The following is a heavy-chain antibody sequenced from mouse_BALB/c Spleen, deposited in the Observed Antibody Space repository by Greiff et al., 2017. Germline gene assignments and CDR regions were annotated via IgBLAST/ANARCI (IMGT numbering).Heavy chain of an antibody. D-gene: IGHD1-1*01. J-gene: IGHJ2*01. V-gene: IGHV5-17*02. CDR1: GFTFSSFG. CDR3: ARDGSSFDY. Sequence: EVQLVESGGGLVQPGGSRKLSCAASGFTFSSFGMHWVRQAPEKGLEWVAYISSGSSTIYYADTVKGRFTISRDNPKNTLFLQMTSLRSEDTAMYYCARDGSSFDYWGQGTTLTVSS. CDR2: ISSGSSTI.